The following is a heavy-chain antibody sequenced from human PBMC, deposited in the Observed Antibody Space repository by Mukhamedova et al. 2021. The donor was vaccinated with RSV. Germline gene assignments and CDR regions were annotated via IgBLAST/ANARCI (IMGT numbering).Heavy chain of an antibody. V-gene: IGHV3-30*18. CDR2: ISYDGSIK. D-gene: IGHD3-10*02. CDR1: YG. Sequence: YGMHWVRQAPGKGLEWVAIISYDGSIKYYADSVKGRFTNSRDNSKNTLHLQMNSLRVEDTAVYYCAKQAPLDNYVDYWGQGTLV. J-gene: IGHJ4*02. CDR3: AKQAPLDNYVDY.